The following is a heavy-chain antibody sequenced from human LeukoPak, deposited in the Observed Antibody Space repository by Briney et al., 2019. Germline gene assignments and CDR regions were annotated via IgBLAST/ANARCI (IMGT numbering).Heavy chain of an antibody. CDR1: GGSFSGYY. J-gene: IGHJ4*02. CDR3: ARSLLPLDY. CDR2: INHSGST. V-gene: IGHV4-34*01. Sequence: SETLSLTCAVYGGSFSGYYWSWIRQPPGKGLEWTGEINHSGSTNYNPSLKSRVTISVDTSKNQFSLKLSSVTAADTAVYYCARSLLPLDYWGQGTLVTVSS.